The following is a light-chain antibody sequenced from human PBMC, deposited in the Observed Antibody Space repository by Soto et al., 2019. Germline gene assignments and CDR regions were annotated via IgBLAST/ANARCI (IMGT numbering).Light chain of an antibody. J-gene: IGLJ2*01. CDR1: SSDVGGYNY. V-gene: IGLV2-14*03. CDR2: DVS. CDR3: SSYTSTSTLVI. Sequence: QSALTQPACVSGSPGQSITISCTGTSSDVGGYNYVAWYQHHPGKAPKVMIYDVSNRPSGVSNRFSGSKSGNTASLTISGLQAQDEADYYCSSYTSTSTLVIFGGGTKLTVL.